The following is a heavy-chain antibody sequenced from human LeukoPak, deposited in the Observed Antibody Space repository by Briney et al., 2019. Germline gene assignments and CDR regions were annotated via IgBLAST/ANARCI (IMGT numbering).Heavy chain of an antibody. CDR1: GFTFSSYA. D-gene: IGHD6-13*01. CDR3: AKGPGLAAADFYFDY. Sequence: GGSLRLSCAASGFTFSSYAMSWVRQAPGKGLEWVSSISVSGRSTYYPDSVKGRFTIYRDNSKNTLYLQMNSLRAEDTAVYYCAKGPGLAAADFYFDYWGQGTLVTVSS. J-gene: IGHJ4*02. V-gene: IGHV3-23*01. CDR2: ISVSGRST.